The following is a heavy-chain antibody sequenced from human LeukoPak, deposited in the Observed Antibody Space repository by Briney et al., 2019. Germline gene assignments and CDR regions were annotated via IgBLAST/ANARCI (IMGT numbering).Heavy chain of an antibody. CDR1: GFTFSNAW. Sequence: PGGSLRLSGAASGFTFSNAWMNWVRQAPGKGLEWVARIKSKADGETIDYAAPVKGRFTIARDDSRNTLYLQMNSLKTEDAAVYYCTTTFLRGVMGYWGQGTLVTVYS. J-gene: IGHJ4*02. V-gene: IGHV3-15*07. CDR2: IKSKADGETI. D-gene: IGHD3-10*01. CDR3: TTTFLRGVMGY.